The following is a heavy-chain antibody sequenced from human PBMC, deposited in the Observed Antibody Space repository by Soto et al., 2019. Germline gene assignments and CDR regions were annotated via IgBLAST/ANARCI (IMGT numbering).Heavy chain of an antibody. V-gene: IGHV3-23*01. CDR1: GFTFSAYV. CDR3: AKLTAA. Sequence: GGSLRLSCAASGFTFSAYVMSWVRRAPGKGLEWVSSITSSGGGTYYADSVKGRFTVSGDNSKNTVYLQMNSLRDEDTAVYYCAKLTAAWSHGTRVTVS. D-gene: IGHD6-13*01. J-gene: IGHJ4*01. CDR2: ITSSGGGT.